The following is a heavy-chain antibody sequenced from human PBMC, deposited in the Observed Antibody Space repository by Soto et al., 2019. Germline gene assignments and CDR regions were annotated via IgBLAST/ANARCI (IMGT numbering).Heavy chain of an antibody. CDR1: GYRFASYR. V-gene: IGHV5-51*01. J-gene: IGHJ4*01. D-gene: IGHD3-3*01. Sequence: PGESLKISCKGSGYRFASYRIAWVRQMPGKGLEWMGIIDPSGSDIRYSPSFQGQVTISADKSISTAYLQWSSLKASDTAIYYCARSFCDNFDYWGHGTLVTVSS. CDR3: ARSFCDNFDY. CDR2: IDPSGSDI.